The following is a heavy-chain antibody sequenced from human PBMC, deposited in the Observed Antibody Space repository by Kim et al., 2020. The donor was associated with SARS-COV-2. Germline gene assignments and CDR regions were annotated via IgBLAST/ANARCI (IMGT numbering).Heavy chain of an antibody. CDR3: ASSYSSSWYKWVGAFDI. D-gene: IGHD6-13*01. CDR2: ISAYNGNT. Sequence: ASVKVSCKASGYTFTSYGISWVRQAPGQGLEWMGWISAYNGNTNYAQKLQGRVTMTTDTSTSTAYMELRSLRSDDTAVYYCASSYSSSWYKWVGAFDIWGQGTMVTVSS. J-gene: IGHJ3*02. CDR1: GYTFTSYG. V-gene: IGHV1-18*04.